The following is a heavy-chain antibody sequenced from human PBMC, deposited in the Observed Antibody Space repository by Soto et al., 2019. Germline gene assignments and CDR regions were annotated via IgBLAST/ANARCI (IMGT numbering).Heavy chain of an antibody. Sequence: QVQLVQCGPEVKKSGSSVKVSCKLSGGTVTSETISWVRQAPGQGLEWMGRIIPILGTGNYAQKFQGRITITEDKSTNTGYMELSSLTSEDTAVYICAREEGSYNMGTFPFYYMDVWDNGTTVTVSS. CDR3: AREEGSYNMGTFPFYYMDV. V-gene: IGHV1-69*08. J-gene: IGHJ6*03. CDR1: GGTVTSET. CDR2: IIPILGTG. D-gene: IGHD3-10*01.